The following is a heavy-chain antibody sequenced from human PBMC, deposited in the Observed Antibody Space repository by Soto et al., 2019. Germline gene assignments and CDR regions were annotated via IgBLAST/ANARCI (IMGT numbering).Heavy chain of an antibody. D-gene: IGHD6-19*01. Sequence: QVQLVESGGGVVQPGKSLRLSCAASGFTFSNFGMHWVRQAPGQGLEWVAVISFDGNYKYYTDSVKGRFTISRDSSRNTLYLQMNSLRPEDTAVYYWARGVADIDFWGQGTLVTVSS. CDR2: ISFDGNYK. V-gene: IGHV3-30*03. CDR1: GFTFSNFG. CDR3: ARGVADIDF. J-gene: IGHJ4*02.